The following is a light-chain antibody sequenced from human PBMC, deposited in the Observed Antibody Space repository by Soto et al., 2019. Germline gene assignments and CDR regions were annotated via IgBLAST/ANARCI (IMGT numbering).Light chain of an antibody. CDR3: SSYKNINTRACV. V-gene: IGLV2-14*01. J-gene: IGLJ1*01. CDR2: EVT. CDR1: SGDIGSYNR. Sequence: QSALTQPASVSGSPGQSITISCTGTSGDIGSYNRVSWYQQHPGKAPKLIIYEVTDRPSGVSNRFSGYKSGNTASLTISGLQAEDEAEYYCSSYKNINTRACVFGTGTKVTVL.